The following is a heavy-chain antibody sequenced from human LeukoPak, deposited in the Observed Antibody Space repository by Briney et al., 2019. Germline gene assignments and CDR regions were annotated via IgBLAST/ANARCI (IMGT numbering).Heavy chain of an antibody. V-gene: IGHV3-64D*06. CDR2: ISPNGGST. J-gene: IGHJ4*02. CDR1: GFTFSAYA. CDR3: VPKGNGGY. Sequence: PGGSLRLSCSASGFTFSAYAMHWVRQAPGKGLEYVPAISPNGGSTYYADSVKGRFTISRDNSKNTLYLQMSSLRVEDTAVYYCVPKGNGGYWGQGTLVTVSS.